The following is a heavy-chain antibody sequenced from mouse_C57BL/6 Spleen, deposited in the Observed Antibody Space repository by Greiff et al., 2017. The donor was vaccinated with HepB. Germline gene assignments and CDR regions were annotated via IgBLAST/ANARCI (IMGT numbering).Heavy chain of an antibody. CDR2: ISSGGDYI. CDR1: GFTFSSYA. V-gene: IGHV5-9-1*02. CDR3: TRELTGTYFDY. D-gene: IGHD4-1*01. J-gene: IGHJ2*01. Sequence: EVQGVESGEGLEKPGGSLKLSCAASGFTFSSYAMSWVRQTPEKRLEWVAYISSGGDYIYYADTVKGRFTISRDNARNTLYLQMSSLKSEDTAMYYCTRELTGTYFDYWGQGTTLTVSS.